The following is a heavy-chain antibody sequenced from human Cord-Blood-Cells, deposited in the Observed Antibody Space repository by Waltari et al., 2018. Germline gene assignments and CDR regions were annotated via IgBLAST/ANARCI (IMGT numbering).Heavy chain of an antibody. CDR2: INHSGST. Sequence: QVQLQQWAAGLLKPSETLSLTCAVYGGSFSGYYWSWIRQPPGKGLEWIGEINHSGSTNYNPSLKSRVTISVDTSKNQFSLKLSSVTAADTAVYYCASASGFFLEWLLFDYWGQGTLVTVSS. V-gene: IGHV4-34*01. CDR3: ASASGFFLEWLLFDY. CDR1: GGSFSGYY. J-gene: IGHJ4*02. D-gene: IGHD3-3*01.